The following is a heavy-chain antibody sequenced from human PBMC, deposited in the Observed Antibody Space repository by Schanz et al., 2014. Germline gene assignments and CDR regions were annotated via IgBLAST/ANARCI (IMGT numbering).Heavy chain of an antibody. CDR3: ATLDYADSVS. CDR2: VIPILGVT. J-gene: IGHJ5*02. CDR1: GGTFSRLT. D-gene: IGHD4-17*01. V-gene: IGHV1-69*02. Sequence: QVQLVQSGAEVKKPGSSVRVSCKASGGTFSRLTFSWVRQAPGQGLEWMGRVIPILGVTHYAQKFQGRVTITADKSTTTAYMELNSLNSDDTAVYYCATLDYADSVSWGQGTLVTGSS.